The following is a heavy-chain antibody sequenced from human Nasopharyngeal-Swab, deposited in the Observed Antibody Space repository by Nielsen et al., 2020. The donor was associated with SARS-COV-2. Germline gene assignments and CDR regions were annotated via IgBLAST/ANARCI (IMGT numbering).Heavy chain of an antibody. V-gene: IGHV4-39*01. CDR2: IDYSGST. CDR3: ARRGYGSGSSKYYFDY. CDR1: GGSISSSSYY. Sequence: SETLSLTCTVSGGSISSSSYYWGWIRKPPGKGLEWIGGIDYSGSTYYNPSLKSRVTISVDTSKNQFSLKLSSVTAADTAVYYCARRGYGSGSSKYYFDYWGQGTLVTVSS. J-gene: IGHJ4*02. D-gene: IGHD3-10*01.